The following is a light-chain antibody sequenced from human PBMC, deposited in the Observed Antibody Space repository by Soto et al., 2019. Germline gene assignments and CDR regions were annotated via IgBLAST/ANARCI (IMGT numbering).Light chain of an antibody. CDR1: QSINNW. CDR3: QQYNSFSLWT. J-gene: IGKJ1*01. V-gene: IGKV1-5*03. CDR2: EAS. Sequence: DIHMIQSPSTLSASVGDRVTVTCRASQSINNWLAWYQLKPGKAPKLLIYEASSLESGVPSRFSGTGSGTEFTLIISSLQPDDFATYYCQQYNSFSLWTFGQGTKVDIK.